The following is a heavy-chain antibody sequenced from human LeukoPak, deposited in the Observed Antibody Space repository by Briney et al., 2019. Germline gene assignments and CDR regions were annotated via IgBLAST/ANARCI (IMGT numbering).Heavy chain of an antibody. Sequence: ASVKVSCTASGFTDTNYHMHWVRQAPGQGLEWLGLIKGTGDSPDYAQKFQGRVTVTCDTSTNTAYLELRSLKLEDTAVYYCARAPAGTLDFWGQGTLVTVS. J-gene: IGHJ4*02. V-gene: IGHV1-46*01. D-gene: IGHD6-13*01. CDR3: ARAPAGTLDF. CDR2: IKGTGDSP. CDR1: GFTDTNYH.